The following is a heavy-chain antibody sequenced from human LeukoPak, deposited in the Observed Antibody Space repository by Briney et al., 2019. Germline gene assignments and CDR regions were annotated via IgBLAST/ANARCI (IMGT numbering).Heavy chain of an antibody. D-gene: IGHD6-13*01. CDR3: ARTYRIAAAGVYYFDY. CDR1: GYTFTSYD. Sequence: ASVKVSYKASGYTFTSYDINWVRQATGQGLEWMGWKNPNSGNTGYAQKFQGRVTMTRNTSISTAYMELSSLRSEDTAVYYCARTYRIAAAGVYYFDYWGQGTLVTVSS. CDR2: KNPNSGNT. V-gene: IGHV1-8*01. J-gene: IGHJ4*02.